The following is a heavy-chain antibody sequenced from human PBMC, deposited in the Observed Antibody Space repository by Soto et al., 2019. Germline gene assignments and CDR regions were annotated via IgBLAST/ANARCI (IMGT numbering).Heavy chain of an antibody. J-gene: IGHJ6*02. D-gene: IGHD2-21*02. CDR2: ISSSSSTI. V-gene: IGHV3-48*02. Sequence: GGSLRLTCAASGFTFSSYSMNWVRQAPGKGLEWVSYISSSSSTIYYADSVQGRFTISRDTAKTSLYLQMNSLRDEDTAVYYCACRAIPRQYCYGCCYSYYCMDVWGQGTTVTVSS. CDR1: GFTFSSYS. CDR3: ACRAIPRQYCYGCCYSYYCMDV.